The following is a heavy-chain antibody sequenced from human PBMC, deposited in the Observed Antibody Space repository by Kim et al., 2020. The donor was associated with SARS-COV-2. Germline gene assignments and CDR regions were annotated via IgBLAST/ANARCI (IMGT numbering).Heavy chain of an antibody. CDR2: INHSGST. V-gene: IGHV4-34*01. D-gene: IGHD5-12*01. CDR1: GGSFSGYY. Sequence: SETLSLTCAVYGGSFSGYYWSWIRQPPGKGLEWIGEINHSGSTNYNPSLKSRVTISVDTSKNQFSLKLSSVTAADTAVYYCARGVQYSGYDRFDPWGQGTLVTVSS. J-gene: IGHJ5*02. CDR3: ARGVQYSGYDRFDP.